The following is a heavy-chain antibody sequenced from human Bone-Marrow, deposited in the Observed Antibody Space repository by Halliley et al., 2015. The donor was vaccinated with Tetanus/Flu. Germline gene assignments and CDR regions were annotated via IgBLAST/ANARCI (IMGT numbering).Heavy chain of an antibody. J-gene: IGHJ6*02. Sequence: QLVQSGGGLVQPGGSLRLSCAASGFTFRSYAMHWVRQAPGKGLEWVAVISNDGNNEYYADSVKGRFTISRDNSENTMYLQMNSLGGEDTAVYYCARHGDDTGGYLYYLYGMDVWGQGTTVTVSS. CDR1: GFTFRSYA. D-gene: IGHD1-26*01. V-gene: IGHV3-30-3*01. CDR2: ISNDGNNE. CDR3: ARHGDDTGGYLYYLYGMDV.